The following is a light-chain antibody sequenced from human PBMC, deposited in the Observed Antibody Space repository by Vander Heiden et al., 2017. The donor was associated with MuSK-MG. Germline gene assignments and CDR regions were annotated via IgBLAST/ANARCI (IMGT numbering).Light chain of an antibody. CDR2: QDS. J-gene: IGLJ2*01. V-gene: IGLV3-1*01. CDR3: QAWDSSTVV. CDR1: KLGDKY. Sequence: SYELTQPPSVSVSPGQTASITCSGDKLGDKYACWYQQKPGQSPVLGSYQDSKRPSGIPERFYSSNYGNKDNLTISGTQAMDEADYYCQAWDSSTVVVGGGTKLNV.